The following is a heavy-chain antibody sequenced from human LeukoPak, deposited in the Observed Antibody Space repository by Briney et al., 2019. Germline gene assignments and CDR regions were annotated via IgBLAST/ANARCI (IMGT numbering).Heavy chain of an antibody. CDR3: AKDSPNPYSSSWYGLAFDI. V-gene: IGHV3-30*02. CDR1: GFTFSSYG. D-gene: IGHD6-13*01. Sequence: PGGSLRLSCAASGFTFSSYGMHWVRQAPGKGLEWVAFIRYDGGNKYYADSVKGRFTISRDNSKNTLYLQMNSLRAEDTAVYYCAKDSPNPYSSSWYGLAFDIWGQGTMVTVSS. CDR2: IRYDGGNK. J-gene: IGHJ3*02.